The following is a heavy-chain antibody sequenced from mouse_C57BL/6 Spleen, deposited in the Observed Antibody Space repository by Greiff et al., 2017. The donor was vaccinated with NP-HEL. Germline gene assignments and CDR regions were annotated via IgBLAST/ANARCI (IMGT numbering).Heavy chain of an antibody. CDR3: SRTARIKY. D-gene: IGHD1-2*01. Sequence: VQLQESGPGLVKPSQSLSLTCTVTGYSITSGYGWYWIRQFPGNKLEWMDYICYSGSTNYNPSLKNRHSITRDTSKNQFFMQLNSVTTEDTATYYCSRTARIKYWGQGTTLTVAA. J-gene: IGHJ2*01. CDR2: ICYSGST. V-gene: IGHV3-1*02. CDR1: GYSITSGYG.